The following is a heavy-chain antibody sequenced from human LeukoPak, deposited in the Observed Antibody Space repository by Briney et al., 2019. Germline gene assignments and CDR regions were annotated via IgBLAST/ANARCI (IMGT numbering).Heavy chain of an antibody. CDR1: GFPFSFYE. J-gene: IGHJ4*02. CDR2: IGASGTAK. D-gene: IGHD6-19*01. V-gene: IGHV3-48*03. CDR3: ALLAVASDFDY. Sequence: GGSLRLSCAVSGFPFSFYEMNWVRQAPGKGLEWVSNIGASGTAKYYADSVKGRFSISRDNAKTSLYLQMNSLRVDDTAVYYCALLAVASDFDYWGQGALVTVSS.